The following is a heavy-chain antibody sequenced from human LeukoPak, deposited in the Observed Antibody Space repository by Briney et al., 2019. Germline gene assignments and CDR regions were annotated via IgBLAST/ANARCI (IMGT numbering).Heavy chain of an antibody. CDR3: ARGSLTYYDSSGYYYRAFDI. V-gene: IGHV4-31*03. CDR2: IYYSGST. CDR1: GGSISSGGYY. D-gene: IGHD3-22*01. J-gene: IGHJ3*02. Sequence: PSQTLSLTCTVSGGSISSGGYYWSWIRQHPGKGLEWIGYIYYSGSTYYNPSLKSRVTISVDTSKNQFSLKLSSVTAADTAVYYCARGSLTYYDSSGYYYRAFDIWGQGTMVTVSS.